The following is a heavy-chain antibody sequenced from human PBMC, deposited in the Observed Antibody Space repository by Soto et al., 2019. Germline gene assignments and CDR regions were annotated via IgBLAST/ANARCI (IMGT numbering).Heavy chain of an antibody. J-gene: IGHJ6*02. D-gene: IGHD3-16*01. CDR1: GYTSTSYA. Sequence: ASVKVSCKASGYTSTSYAISWVRQAPGQGLEWMGWISAYNGNTSYAQNLQGRLTLTTDTSTTTAYMELRSLRSNDTAIYYCAMVDVYVTPSPQDVWGQGTTVTVSS. CDR3: AMVDVYVTPSPQDV. CDR2: ISAYNGNT. V-gene: IGHV1-18*01.